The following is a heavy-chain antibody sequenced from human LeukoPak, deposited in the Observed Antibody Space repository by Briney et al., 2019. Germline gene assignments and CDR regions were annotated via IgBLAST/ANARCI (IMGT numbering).Heavy chain of an antibody. Sequence: SGTLSLTCAVSGGSITSTNWWSWVRRSPGKGLEWIAEICHTGSANYNPSLKSRVTISVDKSKSQFSLQRTSVTVADTAVYYCARVRDGSRLDYWGQGTLVTVSS. V-gene: IGHV4-4*02. J-gene: IGHJ4*02. CDR3: ARVRDGSRLDY. CDR2: ICHTGSA. CDR1: GGSITSTNW. D-gene: IGHD3-10*01.